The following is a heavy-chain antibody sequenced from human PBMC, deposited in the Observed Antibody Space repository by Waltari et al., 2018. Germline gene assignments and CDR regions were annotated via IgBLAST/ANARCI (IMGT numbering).Heavy chain of an antibody. CDR1: GGSIRSGDYY. Sequence: QVQLQESGPGLVKPSQTLSLTCTVSGGSIRSGDYYWSWIRQPPGKGLEWIAYIYYSGSTYYNPSLKSRITISLDTSRNQFSLNLSSVTAADTAVYYCARENRAGWDRYVDLWGRGTLVTVSS. CDR3: ARENRAGWDRYVDL. V-gene: IGHV4-30-4*08. D-gene: IGHD1-26*01. CDR2: IYYSGST. J-gene: IGHJ2*01.